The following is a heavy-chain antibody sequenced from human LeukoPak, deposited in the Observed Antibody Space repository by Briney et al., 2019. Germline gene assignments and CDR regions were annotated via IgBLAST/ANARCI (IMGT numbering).Heavy chain of an antibody. CDR2: INPSGGST. J-gene: IGHJ6*03. CDR1: GYTFTSYY. D-gene: IGHD3-3*01. Sequence: ASVKVSCKASGYTFTSYYMHWVRQAPGQGLEWMGIINPSGGSTSYAQKFQGRVTMTRDTSISAAYMELSRLRSDDTAVYYCARDTVRFLEWLSPLYYYYYMDVWGKGTTVTVSS. CDR3: ARDTVRFLEWLSPLYYYYYMDV. V-gene: IGHV1-46*01.